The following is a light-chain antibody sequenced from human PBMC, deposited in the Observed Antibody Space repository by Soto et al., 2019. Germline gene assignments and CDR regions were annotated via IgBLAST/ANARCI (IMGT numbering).Light chain of an antibody. CDR1: QNVNNY. CDR3: QQRIDWPLT. CDR2: DAS. V-gene: IGKV3-11*01. Sequence: EIVLTQSPGTLSLSPGDIATLSCRASQNVNNYLAWYQQTPGQAPRLLIYDASTRATGIPARFSGSGSGTDFTLTISSLEPEDFAVYYCQQRIDWPLTFGGGTKVDI. J-gene: IGKJ4*01.